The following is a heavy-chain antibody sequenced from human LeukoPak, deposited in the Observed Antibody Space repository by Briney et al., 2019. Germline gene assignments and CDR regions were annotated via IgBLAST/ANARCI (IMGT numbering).Heavy chain of an antibody. Sequence: PSETLSLTCTVSGGYIGSYYWSWIRQSAGKGLEWIGRIYTSENTDYNPSLKSRVTMSVDMSTSQFSLRLTSVTAADTAVYYCAREGDYGDYSKSFYYMDVWGKGNTVTVSS. J-gene: IGHJ6*03. V-gene: IGHV4-4*07. CDR3: AREGDYGDYSKSFYYMDV. D-gene: IGHD4-17*01. CDR1: GGYIGSYY. CDR2: IYTSENT.